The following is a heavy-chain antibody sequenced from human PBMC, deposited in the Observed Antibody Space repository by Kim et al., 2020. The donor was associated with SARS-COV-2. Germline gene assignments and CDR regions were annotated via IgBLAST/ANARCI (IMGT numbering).Heavy chain of an antibody. Sequence: SVKVSCKASGGTFSSYAISWVRQAPGQGLEWMGRIIPILGIANYAQKFQGRVTITADKSTSTAYMELSSLRSEDTAVYYCARAPSFCGGDCLGAFDIWGQGTMVTVSS. J-gene: IGHJ3*02. CDR2: IIPILGIA. V-gene: IGHV1-69*04. CDR1: GGTFSSYA. CDR3: ARAPSFCGGDCLGAFDI. D-gene: IGHD2-21*01.